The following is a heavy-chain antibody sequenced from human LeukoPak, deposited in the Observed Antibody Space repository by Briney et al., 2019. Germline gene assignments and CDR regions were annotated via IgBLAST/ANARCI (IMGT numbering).Heavy chain of an antibody. Sequence: GGSLRLSCTVSGFTFSSYATSWVRQAPGKGLEWVSGISGSTGSTYYVDSVKGRFTISRDNSKNTLYLQMNSLRAEDTAVYYSAKPNGLSSDSVEDYWGQGTLVTVSS. CDR2: ISGSTGST. CDR1: GFTFSSYA. V-gene: IGHV3-23*01. D-gene: IGHD2-8*01. J-gene: IGHJ4*02. CDR3: AKPNGLSSDSVEDY.